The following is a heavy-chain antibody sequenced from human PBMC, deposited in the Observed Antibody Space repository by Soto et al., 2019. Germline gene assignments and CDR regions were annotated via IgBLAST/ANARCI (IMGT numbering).Heavy chain of an antibody. CDR3: ARGRGASSWFEPQHYFAY. V-gene: IGHV1-18*01. D-gene: IGHD6-13*01. CDR2: ISAYNGNT. J-gene: IGHJ4*02. Sequence: QVLLVQSGAEVKEPGASVKVSCKTSGYAFRTYGLSWVRQAPGQGLGWMGWISAYNGNTDYAQKFQGRVSMTTDTSTSTVYMELRSLRSDDTALYDCARGRGASSWFEPQHYFAYCGQGTLVTVYS. CDR1: GYAFRTYG.